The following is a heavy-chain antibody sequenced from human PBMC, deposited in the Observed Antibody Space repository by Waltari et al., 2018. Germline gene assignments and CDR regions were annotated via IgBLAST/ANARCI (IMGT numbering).Heavy chain of an antibody. J-gene: IGHJ3*02. CDR2: IWYDGSNK. CDR1: GFTFTNHG. Sequence: QVQLVESGGGVVPSGRSLRLSCVGSGFTFTNHGMNWVRQAPGKGVEWVAVIWYDGSNKKYVDSVKGRFTISRDNSKNTMYLEMNRLRAEDTAVYFCARGDGGSGLGASDIWGQGTMVTVSS. D-gene: IGHD3-3*01. V-gene: IGHV3-33*01. CDR3: ARGDGGSGLGASDI.